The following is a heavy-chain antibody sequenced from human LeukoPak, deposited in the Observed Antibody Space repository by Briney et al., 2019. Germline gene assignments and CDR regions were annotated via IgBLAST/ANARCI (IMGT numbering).Heavy chain of an antibody. D-gene: IGHD3-10*01. V-gene: IGHV4-34*01. CDR3: ARLTMVRGVYQYYYYYYMDV. CDR1: GGSFSGYY. Sequence: PSETPSLTCAVYGGSFSGYYWSWIRQPPGKGLEWIGEINHSGSTNYNPSLKSRVTISVDTSKNQFSLKLSSVTAADTAVYYCARLTMVRGVYQYYYYYYMDVWGKGTTVTISS. J-gene: IGHJ6*03. CDR2: INHSGST.